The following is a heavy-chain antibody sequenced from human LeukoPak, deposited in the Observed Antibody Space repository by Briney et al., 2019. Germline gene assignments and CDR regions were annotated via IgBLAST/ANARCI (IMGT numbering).Heavy chain of an antibody. J-gene: IGHJ4*02. V-gene: IGHV3-9*01. CDR3: AKDIGDYGLLYYFDY. D-gene: IGHD4-17*01. CDR2: ISWNSGSI. Sequence: GGSLRLSCAASGFTFDDYVMNWVRQAPGKGLEWVSGISWNSGSIGYADSVKGRFTISRDNAKNSLYLQMNSLRAEDTALYYCAKDIGDYGLLYYFDYWGQGTLVTVSS. CDR1: GFTFDDYV.